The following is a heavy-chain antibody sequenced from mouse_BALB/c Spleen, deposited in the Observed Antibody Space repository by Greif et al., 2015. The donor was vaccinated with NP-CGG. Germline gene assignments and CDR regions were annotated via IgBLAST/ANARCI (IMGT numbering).Heavy chain of an antibody. CDR2: IDPENGNT. J-gene: IGHJ2*01. Sequence: VQLQQSGAELVRPGALVKLSCKASGFNIKDYYMHWVKQRPEQGLEWIGWIDPENGNTIYDPKFQGKASITADTSYNTAYQQISSLTSEDPDVYYRAIYGGEYFDYWGQGTPLTVSA. V-gene: IGHV14-1*02. D-gene: IGHD1-1*02. CDR3: AIYGGEYFDY. CDR1: GFNIKDYY.